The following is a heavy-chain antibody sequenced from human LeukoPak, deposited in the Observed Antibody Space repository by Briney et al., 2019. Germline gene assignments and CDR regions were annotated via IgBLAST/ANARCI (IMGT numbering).Heavy chain of an antibody. Sequence: GGSLRLSCAASGFTFSNYVIHWVRQAPGKGLEWVAVISYDGSKKYYADSVKGRFTISRDNSKNTLYLQMNSLRAEDTAVYYCARGPSGYHNTGGQGTLVTVSS. CDR3: ARGPSGYHNT. D-gene: IGHD5-12*01. J-gene: IGHJ4*02. V-gene: IGHV3-30-3*01. CDR2: ISYDGSKK. CDR1: GFTFSNYV.